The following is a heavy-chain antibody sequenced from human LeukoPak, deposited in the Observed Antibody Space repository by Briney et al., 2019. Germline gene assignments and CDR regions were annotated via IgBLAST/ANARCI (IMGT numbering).Heavy chain of an antibody. D-gene: IGHD2-2*01. V-gene: IGHV3-30-3*01. J-gene: IGHJ1*01. CDR1: GFTFSGSA. CDR3: ARGYCSSTSCSAEYFQH. CDR2: ISYDGSNK. Sequence: GGSLRLSCAASGFTFSGSAMSWVRQAPGKGLEWVAVISYDGSNKYYADSVKGRFTISRDNSKNTLYLQMNSLRAEDTAVYYCARGYCSSTSCSAEYFQHWGQGTLVTVSS.